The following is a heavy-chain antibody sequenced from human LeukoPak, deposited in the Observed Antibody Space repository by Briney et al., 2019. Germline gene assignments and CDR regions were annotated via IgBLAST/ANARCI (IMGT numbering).Heavy chain of an antibody. CDR1: GGTFSSYA. CDR3: ARDAGATYADY. CDR2: IIPILGIA. J-gene: IGHJ4*02. V-gene: IGHV1-69*04. Sequence: SVKVSCKASGGTFSSYAISWVRQAPGQGLEWMGRIIPILGIANYAQKFQGRVTITADKSTSTAYMELSSLRSEDTAVYYCARDAGATYADYWGQGTLVTVSS. D-gene: IGHD1-1*01.